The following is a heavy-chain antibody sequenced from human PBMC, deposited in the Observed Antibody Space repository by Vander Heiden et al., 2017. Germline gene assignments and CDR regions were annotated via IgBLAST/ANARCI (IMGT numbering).Heavy chain of an antibody. V-gene: IGHV3-21*01. CDR1: GFTFSSYS. Sequence: EVQLVESGGGLVKPGGSLRLSCAASGFTFSSYSMNWVRQAPGKGLEWVSSISSSSSYIYYADSVKGRFTISRDNAKNSLYLQMNSLRAEDTAVYYCARPLGNFGPKVYWYFDLWGRGTLVTVSS. D-gene: IGHD1-7*01. CDR2: ISSSSSYI. J-gene: IGHJ2*01. CDR3: ARPLGNFGPKVYWYFDL.